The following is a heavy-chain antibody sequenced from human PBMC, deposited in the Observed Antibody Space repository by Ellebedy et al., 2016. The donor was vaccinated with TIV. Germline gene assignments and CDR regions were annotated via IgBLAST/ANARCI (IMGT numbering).Heavy chain of an antibody. J-gene: IGHJ3*02. Sequence: GESLKISCAASGFAFSSYSMTWVRQAPGKGLEWVPSISGCSNYKYYADSVKGRFTVSRDNAKNSLFLQINSLRVEDTAVYYCARPLRLGYCSDGSCYNAFDIWGQGTMVTVSS. CDR1: GFAFSSYS. CDR2: ISGCSNYK. V-gene: IGHV3-21*01. CDR3: ARPLRLGYCSDGSCYNAFDI. D-gene: IGHD2-15*01.